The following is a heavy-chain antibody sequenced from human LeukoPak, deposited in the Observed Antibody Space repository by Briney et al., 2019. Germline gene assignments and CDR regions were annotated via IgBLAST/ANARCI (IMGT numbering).Heavy chain of an antibody. CDR3: AREXGYDYRFYYYYGMDV. V-gene: IGHV1-18*01. D-gene: IGHD5-12*01. CDR1: GYTFTSYG. CDR2: XXXYNGNT. Sequence: ASVKVSCKASGYTFTSYGISWVRQAPGQGLEXXXXXXXYNGNTNYAQXXXXXXXXTTXTSTSTAYMELRSLRSDDTAVYYCAREXGYDYRFYYYYGMDVWGQGTTVTVSS. J-gene: IGHJ6*02.